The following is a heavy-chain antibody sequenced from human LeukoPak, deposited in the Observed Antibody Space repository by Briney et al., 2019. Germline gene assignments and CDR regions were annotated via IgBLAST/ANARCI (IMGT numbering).Heavy chain of an antibody. CDR3: ARADACSTSCSPLDY. D-gene: IGHD2-2*01. V-gene: IGHV4-30-2*01. CDR2: IYDSGST. CDR1: GGSISSGGYY. Sequence: SETLSLTCTVSGGSISSGGYYWSWIRQPPGKGLEWIGYIYDSGSTYYNPSLKSRVTISLDRSKNQFSLKLSSVTAADTAVYYCARADACSTSCSPLDYWGQGTLVTVSS. J-gene: IGHJ4*02.